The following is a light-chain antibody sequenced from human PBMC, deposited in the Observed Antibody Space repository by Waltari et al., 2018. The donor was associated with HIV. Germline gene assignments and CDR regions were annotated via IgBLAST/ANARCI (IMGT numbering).Light chain of an antibody. V-gene: IGLV1-40*01. CDR2: ATT. Sequence: QSVLTQPPSVSGAPGQRVTISCTGSNSNIGAGFDVHWYQQLPGTAPKLLIYATTKRPSGVLDRFSGSKSGTSASRAITGLQAEDEADYYCQSYDSSLSGYVFATGTRVTVL. CDR3: QSYDSSLSGYV. J-gene: IGLJ1*01. CDR1: NSNIGAGFD.